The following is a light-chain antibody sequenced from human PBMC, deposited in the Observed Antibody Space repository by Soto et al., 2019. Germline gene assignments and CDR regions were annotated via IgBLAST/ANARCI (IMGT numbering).Light chain of an antibody. CDR3: SSYTGSTPVV. CDR2: EVS. V-gene: IGLV2-14*01. Sequence: QSALTQPASVSGSPGQSITISCTGTSSDVGGYNYVSWYQQHPGKAPRLMIYEVSNRSSGVSNRFSGSKSGNTASLTISGLQAEDEADYYCSSYTGSTPVVFGGGTKVTVL. J-gene: IGLJ3*02. CDR1: SSDVGGYNY.